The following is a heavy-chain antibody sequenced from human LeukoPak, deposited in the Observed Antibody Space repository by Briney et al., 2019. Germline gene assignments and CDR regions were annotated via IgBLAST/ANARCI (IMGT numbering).Heavy chain of an antibody. CDR3: TTDLYSYGSGSYGF. V-gene: IGHV3-15*01. CDR1: GFSFSSYA. CDR2: IKSNTDEWTT. J-gene: IGHJ4*02. D-gene: IGHD3-10*01. Sequence: PGGSLRLSCAASGFSFSSYAMSWVRQAPGKGLEWVGRIKSNTDEWTTDYAAPVKGRFTISRDDSKNTLYLQMNGLKSEDTAVYYCTTDLYSYGSGSYGFWGQGTLVTVSS.